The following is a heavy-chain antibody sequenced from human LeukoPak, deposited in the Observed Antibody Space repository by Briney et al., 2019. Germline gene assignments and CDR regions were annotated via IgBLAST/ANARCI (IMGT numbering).Heavy chain of an antibody. CDR1: GYTFASNSISG. Sequence: ASVKVSCKASGYTFASNSISGISWVRQAPGQGLEWMGWINPYNGNTKYAQKFQGRVTLTTDTSTSTAYMELRSLRSDDTAVYYWARKLVFDYWGQGTLVTVSS. CDR2: INPYNGNT. CDR3: ARKLVFDY. V-gene: IGHV1-18*04. D-gene: IGHD1-1*01. J-gene: IGHJ4*02.